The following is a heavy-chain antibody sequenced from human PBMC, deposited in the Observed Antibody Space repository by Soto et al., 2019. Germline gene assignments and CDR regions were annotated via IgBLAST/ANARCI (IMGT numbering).Heavy chain of an antibody. CDR2: VYHTGRT. CDR1: GGSVKSGVYS. D-gene: IGHD3-3*01. Sequence: SETLSLTYTVSGGSVKSGVYSWSWIRQPPGKGLEWIGYVYHTGRTSYNPSLKSRVSISMDTSKNQFSLNLDSVTAADTAVYFCARDFAYFDSWGQGTLVTVSS. CDR3: ARDFAYFDS. J-gene: IGHJ4*02. V-gene: IGHV4-61*08.